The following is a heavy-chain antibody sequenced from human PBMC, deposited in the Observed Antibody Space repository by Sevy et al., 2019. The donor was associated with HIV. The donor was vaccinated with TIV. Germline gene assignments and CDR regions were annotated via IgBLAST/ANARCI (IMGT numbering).Heavy chain of an antibody. V-gene: IGHV3-7*01. J-gene: IGHJ3*02. D-gene: IGHD4-17*01. CDR3: ARDRYYGDYVGAFHI. Sequence: GGSLRLSCAASGFTFSSYWMSWVRQAPGKGLEWVANIKQDGSEKYYVDSVKGRFTISRDNAKNSLYLQMNSLTAEDTAVYYCARDRYYGDYVGAFHIWGHGTMVTVSS. CDR2: IKQDGSEK. CDR1: GFTFSSYW.